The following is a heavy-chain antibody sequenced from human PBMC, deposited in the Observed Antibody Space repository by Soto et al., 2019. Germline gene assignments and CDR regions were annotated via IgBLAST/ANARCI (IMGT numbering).Heavy chain of an antibody. CDR2: INPNSGGT. CDR3: ARVNARITIFGVQYYGMDV. Sequence: GASVKVSCKASGYTFTGYYMHWVRQAPGQGLEWMGWINPNSGGTNYAQKFQGRVTMTRDTSISTAYMELSRLRSDDTAVYYCARVNARITIFGVQYYGMDVWGQGTTVTVSS. D-gene: IGHD3-3*01. V-gene: IGHV1-2*02. J-gene: IGHJ6*02. CDR1: GYTFTGYY.